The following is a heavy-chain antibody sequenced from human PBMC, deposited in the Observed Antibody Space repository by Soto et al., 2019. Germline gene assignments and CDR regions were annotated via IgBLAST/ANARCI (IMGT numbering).Heavy chain of an antibody. Sequence: QVQLVQSGAEVKKPGASVKVSCKASGYTFTRYAMHGVRQAPGQRLEWMGWINAGNCHTKYSQKFQGRVTITRDTSVSKAYIEMRGPRSQDPAVYSWPSLRHSISANHFYGMDVWCQGNTVT. D-gene: IGHD2-21*01. CDR1: GYTFTRYA. J-gene: IGHJ6*02. CDR2: INAGNCHT. V-gene: IGHV1-3*01. CDR3: PSLRHSISANHFYGMDV.